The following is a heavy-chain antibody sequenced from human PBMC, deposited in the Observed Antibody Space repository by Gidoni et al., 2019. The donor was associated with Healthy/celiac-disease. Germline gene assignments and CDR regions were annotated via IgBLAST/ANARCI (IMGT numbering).Heavy chain of an antibody. D-gene: IGHD2-21*02. V-gene: IGHV3-30*18. CDR2: ISYDGSNK. Sequence: QVQLVESGGGVVQPGRSLRLPCAASGFTLSSYGMHWVRQAPGKGLEWVAVISYDGSNKYYADSVKCRFTISRDNSKITLYLQMNSLRAEDTAVYYCAKVVVTTPWGYFDYWGQGTLVTVSS. CDR3: AKVVVTTPWGYFDY. J-gene: IGHJ4*02. CDR1: GFTLSSYG.